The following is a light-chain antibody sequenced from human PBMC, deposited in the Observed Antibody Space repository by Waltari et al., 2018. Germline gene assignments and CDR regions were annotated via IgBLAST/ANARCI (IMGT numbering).Light chain of an antibody. CDR1: QSVSSSY. J-gene: IGKJ4*01. CDR3: QQYGSSTLT. Sequence: ELVLTQAPGTLYLSPGERATLSCRASQSVSSSYLAWYQQKPGQAPRLLIYGASSRATGIPDRFSGSGSGTDFTLTISRLEPEDFAVYYCQQYGSSTLTFGGGTKVEIK. V-gene: IGKV3-20*01. CDR2: GAS.